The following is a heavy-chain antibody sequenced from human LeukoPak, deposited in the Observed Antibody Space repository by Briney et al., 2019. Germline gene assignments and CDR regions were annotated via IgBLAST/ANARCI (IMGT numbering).Heavy chain of an antibody. D-gene: IGHD4-17*01. CDR3: ARTDHGDYDC. V-gene: IGHV4-30-2*05. CDR1: GGSISSDTYS. J-gene: IGHJ4*02. CDR2: IYPSGSS. Sequence: SETLSLTCAVSGGSISSDTYSWSWIRQPPGKGLEWIGYIYPSGSSYYNPSLKSRVTISVDTSKNQFSLKLSSVTAADTAVYYCARTDHGDYDCWGQGTLVTVSS.